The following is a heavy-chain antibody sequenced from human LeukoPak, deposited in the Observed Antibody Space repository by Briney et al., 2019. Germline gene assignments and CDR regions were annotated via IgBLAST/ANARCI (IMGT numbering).Heavy chain of an antibody. CDR1: GGSFSGYY. V-gene: IGHV4-38-2*02. CDR3: TREVRSAWASFDP. J-gene: IGHJ5*02. D-gene: IGHD1-26*01. CDR2: IHYSARI. Sequence: SETLSLTCAVYGGSFSGYYWGWIRQPPGKGLEWIGSIHYSARIYYNPSLKSRLTIPPDTSKNQFSLKLTSVTAADTAVYYCTREVRSAWASFDPWGQGTLVIVSS.